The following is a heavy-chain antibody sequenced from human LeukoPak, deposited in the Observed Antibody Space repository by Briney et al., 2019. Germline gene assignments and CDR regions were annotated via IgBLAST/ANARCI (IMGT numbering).Heavy chain of an antibody. CDR1: GYSFTSYW. CDR2: IYPGDSDT. CDR3: ARSLRYFDWLPNEGFDY. J-gene: IGHJ4*02. V-gene: IGHV5-51*01. Sequence: GESLKISCKGSGYSFTSYWIGWVRQMPGKGLEWMGIIYPGDSDTRYSPSFQGQVTIPADKSISTAYLQWSSLKASDTAMYYCARSLRYFDWLPNEGFDYWGQGTLVTVSS. D-gene: IGHD3-9*01.